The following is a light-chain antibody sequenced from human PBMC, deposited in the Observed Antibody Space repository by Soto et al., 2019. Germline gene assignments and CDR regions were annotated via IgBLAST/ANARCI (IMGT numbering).Light chain of an antibody. J-gene: IGKJ2*01. CDR1: QTVTSNY. CDR2: GAS. CDR3: HQYGGSPRT. Sequence: DIVLTQSPGTLSLSPGEEATLSCRASQTVTSNYLVWYQQRPGQAPRLLIYGASARATGIPDRFSGSGSGRDFTLTISRLEPADFAVYYCHQYGGSPRTFGQGTKLEIK. V-gene: IGKV3-20*01.